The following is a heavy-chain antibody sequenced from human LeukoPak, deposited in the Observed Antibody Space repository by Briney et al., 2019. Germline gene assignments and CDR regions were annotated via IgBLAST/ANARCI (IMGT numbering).Heavy chain of an antibody. D-gene: IGHD4-17*01. CDR2: ITGSGDFA. Sequence: PGGSLRLSCAASGFTFSTYGISWVRRAPGKGLEWVSAITGSGDFAKYADSVRGRFTISRDNSKNTVYLQMNSLTVEHTALYYCTKRITATTPFDSWGQGTLVIVSS. V-gene: IGHV3-23*01. CDR3: TKRITATTPFDS. CDR1: GFTFSTYG. J-gene: IGHJ4*02.